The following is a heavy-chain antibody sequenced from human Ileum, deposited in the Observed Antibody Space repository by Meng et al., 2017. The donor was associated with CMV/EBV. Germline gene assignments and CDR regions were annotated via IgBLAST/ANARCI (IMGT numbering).Heavy chain of an antibody. J-gene: IGHJ4*01. CDR3: TRKVGRYYDSSGEIDY. Sequence: SETLSLTCTVSGDSISSSGFYWGWIRQSPGRGLEWIASIHRTGDAYHNPSLNGRVTISVDTSKNQFSLSLISVNAADTAMYYCTRKVGRYYDSSGEIDYWGRGTLVTVSS. CDR1: GDSISSSGFY. CDR2: IHRTGDA. V-gene: IGHV4-39*07. D-gene: IGHD3-22*01.